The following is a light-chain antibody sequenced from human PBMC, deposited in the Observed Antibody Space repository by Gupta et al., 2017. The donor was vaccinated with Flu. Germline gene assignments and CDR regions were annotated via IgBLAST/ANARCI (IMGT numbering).Light chain of an antibody. V-gene: IGKV3-11*01. CDR1: QSVSSY. J-gene: IGKJ3*01. CDR3: QQLSNSPLIFT. CDR2: DAS. Sequence: EIVLTQPPATLSLSPGERATLSCRASQSVSSYLAWYQQKPGQAPRLLIYDASNRATGIPARFSGSGSGTDFTPTISSLEPEDFAVYYCQQLSNSPLIFTFGPGTKVDIK.